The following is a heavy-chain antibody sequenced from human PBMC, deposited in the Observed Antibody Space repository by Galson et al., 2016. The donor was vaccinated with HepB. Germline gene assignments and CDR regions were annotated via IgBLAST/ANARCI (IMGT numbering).Heavy chain of an antibody. D-gene: IGHD2-15*01. CDR2: IYHSGST. V-gene: IGHV4-4*02. CDR3: ATSSVTSYSYYYYYGMDV. J-gene: IGHJ6*02. Sequence: ETLSLTCAVSGGSITSGNWWSWVRQPPGKGLEWIGEIYHSGSTNYNPSLQSRVTLSIDKSKNQFSLKLSSVTAADTAVYYCATSSVTSYSYYYYYGMDVWGQGTTVTVSS. CDR1: GGSITSGNW.